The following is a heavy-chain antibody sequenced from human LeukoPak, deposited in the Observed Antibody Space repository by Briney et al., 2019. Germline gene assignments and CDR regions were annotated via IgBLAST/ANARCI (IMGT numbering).Heavy chain of an antibody. CDR1: GFTFSSYW. CDR3: VRAISGFDY. V-gene: IGHV3-74*01. CDR2: IDFETDTT. D-gene: IGHD2/OR15-2a*01. J-gene: IGHJ4*02. Sequence: GESLRLSCVASGFTFSSYWMHWVRQAPGKGLEWVSRIDFETDTTTYAGSVKGRFTISRDNTKNTLYLQMDSLRDEDAAVYYCVRAISGFDYWGRGTL.